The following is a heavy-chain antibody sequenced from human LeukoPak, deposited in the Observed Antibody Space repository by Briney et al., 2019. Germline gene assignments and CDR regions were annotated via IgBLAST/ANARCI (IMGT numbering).Heavy chain of an antibody. V-gene: IGHV4-34*01. CDR3: ARRRVRGNFDY. J-gene: IGHJ4*02. Sequence: SETLSLTCAVYGGSFSGYYWSWIRQPPGKGLEWIGEINHSGSTNYNPSLKSRVTISVDTSKNQLSLKLSSVTAADTAVYYCARRRVRGNFDYWGQGTLVTVSS. CDR2: INHSGST. CDR1: GGSFSGYY. D-gene: IGHD3-10*01.